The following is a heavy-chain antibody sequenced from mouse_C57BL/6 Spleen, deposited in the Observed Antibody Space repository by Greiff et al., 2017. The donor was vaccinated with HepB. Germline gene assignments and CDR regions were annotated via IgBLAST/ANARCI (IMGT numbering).Heavy chain of an antibody. D-gene: IGHD1-1*01. V-gene: IGHV1-61*01. CDR1: GYTFTRYW. CDR2: IYPSDSET. CDR3: ARGGYYGSSQYYFDY. J-gene: IGHJ2*01. Sequence: VQLQQPGAELVRPGSSVKLSCKASGYTFTRYWMDWVKQRPGQGLEWIGNIYPSDSETHYNQKFKDKATLTVDKSSSTAYMQLSSLTSEDSAVYYCARGGYYGSSQYYFDYWGQGTTLTVSS.